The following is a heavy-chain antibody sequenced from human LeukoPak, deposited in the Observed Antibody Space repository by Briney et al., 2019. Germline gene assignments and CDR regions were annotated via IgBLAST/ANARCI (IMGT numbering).Heavy chain of an antibody. V-gene: IGHV3-7*04. D-gene: IGHD1-1*01. J-gene: IGHJ4*02. CDR1: GFPFSSYW. CDR2: ITLDGSDS. CDR3: TTENWYVFEN. Sequence: GGSLRLPCAASGFPFSSYWMAWVRRAPGKGLEWVATITLDGSDSYYVDSVKGRFTVSRDNAKNSLYLQMNSLRAEDTAVFYCTTENWYVFENWGQGSLVTVSS.